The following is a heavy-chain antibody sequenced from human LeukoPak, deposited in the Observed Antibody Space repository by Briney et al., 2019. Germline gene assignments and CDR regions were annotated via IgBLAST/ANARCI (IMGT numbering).Heavy chain of an antibody. V-gene: IGHV3-21*01. CDR3: ARGRYSGTYLLDY. Sequence: GGSLRLSCAASGFTFSSYSMNWVRQAPGKGLEWISSISSSSSYIYYAGAVNGRFTISRDNAKNSLYLQMNSLRAEDTAVYYCARGRYSGTYLLDYWGQGTLVTVSS. J-gene: IGHJ4*02. CDR1: GFTFSSYS. D-gene: IGHD1-26*01. CDR2: ISSSSSYI.